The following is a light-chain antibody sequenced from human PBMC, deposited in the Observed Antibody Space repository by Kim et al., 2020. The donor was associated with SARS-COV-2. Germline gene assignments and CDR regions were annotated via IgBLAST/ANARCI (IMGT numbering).Light chain of an antibody. J-gene: IGLJ1*01. CDR2: QDN. CDR1: KLGDKY. V-gene: IGLV3-1*01. CDR3: QAWDSSTAEGV. Sequence: SYELTQPPSVSVSPGQTASITCSGDKLGDKYACWYQQKPGQSPVLVIYQDNKRPSGIPERFSGSHSGNTATLTISGTQAMDEADYYCQAWDSSTAEGVFGTVTKVTVL.